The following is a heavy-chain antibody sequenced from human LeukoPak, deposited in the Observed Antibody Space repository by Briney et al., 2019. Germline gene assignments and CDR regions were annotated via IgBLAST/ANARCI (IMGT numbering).Heavy chain of an antibody. CDR1: GYSFTNFW. D-gene: IGHD3-3*01. Sequence: GESLKISCKVSGYSFTNFWIGWVRQMPGKGLEWMGIIYPGDSDTKYSPSFQGQVTISADKSISTAYLQWSSLKASDTAMYYCARHVADFWSGPRGAFEIWGQGTMATVSS. CDR2: IYPGDSDT. V-gene: IGHV5-51*01. CDR3: ARHVADFWSGPRGAFEI. J-gene: IGHJ3*02.